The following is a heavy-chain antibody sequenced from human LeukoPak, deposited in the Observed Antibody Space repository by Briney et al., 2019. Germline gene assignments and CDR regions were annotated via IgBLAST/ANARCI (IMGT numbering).Heavy chain of an antibody. J-gene: IGHJ3*02. V-gene: IGHV3-30*04. Sequence: GRSLRLSCAASGFTFSSYAMHWVRQAPGKGPEWVAVISYDGSNKYYADSVKGRFTISRDNSKNTLYLQMNSLRAEDTAVYYCARDSRFGELLYAFDIWGQGTMVTVSS. CDR2: ISYDGSNK. CDR3: ARDSRFGELLYAFDI. D-gene: IGHD3-10*01. CDR1: GFTFSSYA.